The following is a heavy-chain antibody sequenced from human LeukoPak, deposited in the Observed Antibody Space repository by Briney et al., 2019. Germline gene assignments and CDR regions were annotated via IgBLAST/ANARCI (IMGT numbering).Heavy chain of an antibody. CDR3: ANHLACGSTSCPSFDY. CDR2: ISDDSNYI. CDR1: GFTFSDYS. Sequence: GGSLRLSCAASGFTFSDYSMNWVRQAPGKGLEWVSSISDDSNYIYYADSVKGRFTISRDNAKNSLYLQMNSLRAKDTAVYYCANHLACGSTSCPSFDYWGQGTLVTVSS. J-gene: IGHJ4*02. V-gene: IGHV3-21*01. D-gene: IGHD2-2*01.